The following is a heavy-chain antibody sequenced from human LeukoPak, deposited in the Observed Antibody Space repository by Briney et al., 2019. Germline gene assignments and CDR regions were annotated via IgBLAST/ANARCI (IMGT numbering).Heavy chain of an antibody. J-gene: IGHJ4*02. CDR1: GFTFSSYA. CDR3: AKDPYYYDSSGYYHLAD. Sequence: GGSLRLSCAASGFTFSSYAMSWVRQAPGKGLEWVSAISGSGGSTYYADSVKGRFTISRDNSKNTLYLQMNSLRAEDTAVYYCAKDPYYYDSSGYYHLADWGQGTLVTVSS. V-gene: IGHV3-23*01. D-gene: IGHD3-22*01. CDR2: ISGSGGST.